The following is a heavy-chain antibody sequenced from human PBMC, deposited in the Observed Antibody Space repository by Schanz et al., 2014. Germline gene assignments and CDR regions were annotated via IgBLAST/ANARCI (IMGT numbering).Heavy chain of an antibody. CDR2: VHPGGST. D-gene: IGHD5-12*01. Sequence: EVQLVESGGGLVQPGGSLRLSCAASGFTFSSHWMHWVRQAPGKGLEWVSFVHPGGSTYYPDSVKGRFTISRDSSKNTLYLQMNSLRAEDTAVYYCARDFHGYGPHLDYWGQGSLVTVSS. J-gene: IGHJ4*02. V-gene: IGHV3-66*01. CDR1: GFTFSSHW. CDR3: ARDFHGYGPHLDY.